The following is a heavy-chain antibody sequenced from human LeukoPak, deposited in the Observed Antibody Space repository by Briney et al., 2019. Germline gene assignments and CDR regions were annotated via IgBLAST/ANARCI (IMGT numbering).Heavy chain of an antibody. CDR3: AKGATKSARRVHDAFDI. V-gene: IGHV3-9*03. Sequence: GGSLRLSCAASGFTFDDYAMHWVRQAPGKGLEWVSGISWNSGSIGYADSVKGRFTISRDNAKNSLYLQMNSLRAEDMALYYCAKGATKSARRVHDAFDIWGQGTMVTVSS. CDR2: ISWNSGSI. CDR1: GFTFDDYA. D-gene: IGHD5-12*01. J-gene: IGHJ3*02.